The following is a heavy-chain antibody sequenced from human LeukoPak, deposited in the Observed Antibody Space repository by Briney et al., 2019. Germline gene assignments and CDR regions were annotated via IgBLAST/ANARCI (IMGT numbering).Heavy chain of an antibody. D-gene: IGHD1-26*01. V-gene: IGHV1-68*01. CDR3: ARQWEPYFDY. J-gene: IGHJ4*02. CDR1: GYTFTYCS. Sequence: ASVKVSCKASGYTFTYCSLHWVQQGPGEGVERMRWITLYNGNTNYAKKFQGRVTITRDMTLRTAYIELSSLRSEDSAVYYWARQWEPYFDYWGQGTLVTVSS. CDR2: ITLYNGNT.